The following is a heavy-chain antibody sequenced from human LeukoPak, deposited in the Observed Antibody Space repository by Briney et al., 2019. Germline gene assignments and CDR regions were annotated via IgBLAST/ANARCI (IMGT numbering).Heavy chain of an antibody. D-gene: IGHD3-3*01. J-gene: IGHJ5*02. CDR2: INHSGST. CDR3: ARDQGITIFGVVTGSNWFDP. Sequence: SETLSLTCAVYGGSFSGYYWSWIRQPPGKGLEWIGEINHSGSTNYNPSLKSRVTISVDTSKNQFSLKLSSVTAADTAVYYCARDQGITIFGVVTGSNWFDPWGQGTLVTVSS. CDR1: GGSFSGYY. V-gene: IGHV4-34*01.